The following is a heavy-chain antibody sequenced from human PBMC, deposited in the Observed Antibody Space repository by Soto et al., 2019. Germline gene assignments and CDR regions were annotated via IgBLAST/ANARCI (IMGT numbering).Heavy chain of an antibody. Sequence: QVQLQESGPGLVKPSETLSLTCTVSGGSMNTFYWSWVRQSPGKGLEWIGYTYFRGTTHYHPSLQSRVSISIDTSQNQLSLKLNSMTTADTAVYYCARSSGYATPQDQWGQRTLVTVSS. CDR1: GGSMNTFY. V-gene: IGHV4-59*01. J-gene: IGHJ4*02. CDR3: ARSSGYATPQDQ. CDR2: TYFRGTT. D-gene: IGHD3-22*01.